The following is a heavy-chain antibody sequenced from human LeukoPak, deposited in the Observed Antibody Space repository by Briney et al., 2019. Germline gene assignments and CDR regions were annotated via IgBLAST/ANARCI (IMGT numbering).Heavy chain of an antibody. D-gene: IGHD5-18*01. CDR1: GFTFSSYG. V-gene: IGHV3-30*18. CDR3: AKAREDTAMGY. CDR2: ISYDGSNK. J-gene: IGHJ4*02. Sequence: PGGSLRLSCAASGFTFSSYGMHWVRQAPGKGLEWVAVISYDGSNKYYADSVKGRFTISRDNSKNTLYLQMNSLRAEDTAVYYCAKAREDTAMGYWGQGTLVTVSS.